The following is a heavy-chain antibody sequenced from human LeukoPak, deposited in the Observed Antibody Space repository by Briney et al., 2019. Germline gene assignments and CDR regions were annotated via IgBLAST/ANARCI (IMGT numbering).Heavy chain of an antibody. D-gene: IGHD2-21*02. Sequence: SETLSLTCAVSGDSISSTNWLSWIRQPPGKGLEWIGSIYYSGSTYYNPSLKSRVTISVDTSKNQFSLKLSSVTAADTAVYYCARRQVTARYDYWGQGTLVTVSS. J-gene: IGHJ4*02. CDR1: GDSISSTNWL. CDR2: IYYSGST. V-gene: IGHV4-39*01. CDR3: ARRQVTARYDY.